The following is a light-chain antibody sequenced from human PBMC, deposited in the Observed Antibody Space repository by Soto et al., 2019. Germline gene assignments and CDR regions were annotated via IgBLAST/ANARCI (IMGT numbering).Light chain of an antibody. CDR3: SSFAGSNFWV. CDR2: EVS. Sequence: QSALTQPPSASGSPGQSVTISCTGTGSDVGGYNYVSWYQQHPGKAPKLIIYEVSQRPSGVPDRFSGSKSGNTASLTVSGLQAEDEADYYSSSFAGSNFWVFGGGTKLTVL. CDR1: GSDVGGYNY. J-gene: IGLJ3*02. V-gene: IGLV2-8*01.